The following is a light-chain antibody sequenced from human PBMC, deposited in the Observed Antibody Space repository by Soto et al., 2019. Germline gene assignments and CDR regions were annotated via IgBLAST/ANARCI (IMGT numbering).Light chain of an antibody. CDR2: AAS. Sequence: ETLLTQSPGTLSLSPGERATLSCGASQTVTGNYLAWYQHKPGQTPRLLIFAASTRATGIPDRFSGSGSGTDFTLTISRLEPEDFAVYYCQHYYTSYTTFGPGTKVDI. CDR1: QTVTGNY. CDR3: QHYYTSYTT. V-gene: IGKV3-20*01. J-gene: IGKJ1*01.